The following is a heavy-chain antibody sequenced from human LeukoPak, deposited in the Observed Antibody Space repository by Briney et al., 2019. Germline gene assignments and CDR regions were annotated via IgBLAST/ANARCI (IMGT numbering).Heavy chain of an antibody. V-gene: IGHV4-61*02. CDR2: IYTSGST. CDR1: GGSISSGSYY. CDR3: ARATIFGVVSGYMDV. Sequence: SQTLSLTCTVSGGSISSGSYYWSWIRQPAGKGLEWIGRIYTSGSTNYNPSLKSRVTISVDTSKNQFSPKLSSVTAADTAVYYCARATIFGVVSGYMDVWGKGTTVTVSS. D-gene: IGHD3-3*01. J-gene: IGHJ6*03.